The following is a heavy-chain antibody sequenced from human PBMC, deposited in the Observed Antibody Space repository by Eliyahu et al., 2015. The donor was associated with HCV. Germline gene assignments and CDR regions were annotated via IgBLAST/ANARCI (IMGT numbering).Heavy chain of an antibody. D-gene: IGHD5/OR15-5a*01. Sequence: QVQLQESGPGLVKPSQTLSLTCTVSGGSISSGSYYWSWIRQPAGKGLEWIGRIYTSGSTNYNPSLKSRVTISVDTSKNQFSLKLSSVTAADTAVYYCARESKGRFDPWGQGTLVTVSS. V-gene: IGHV4-61*02. CDR1: GGSISSGSYY. J-gene: IGHJ5*02. CDR3: ARESKGRFDP. CDR2: IYTSGST.